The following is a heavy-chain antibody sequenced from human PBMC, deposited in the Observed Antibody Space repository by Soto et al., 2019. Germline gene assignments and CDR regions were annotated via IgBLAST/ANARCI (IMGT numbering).Heavy chain of an antibody. CDR1: GGSLSSGGYY. CDR2: IYYSGST. CDR3: ASGVAAAGIGWFDP. V-gene: IGHV4-31*03. D-gene: IGHD6-13*01. J-gene: IGHJ5*02. Sequence: QVQLQESGPGLVKPSETLSLTCTVSGGSLSSGGYYWSWIRQHPGKGLEWIGYIYYSGSTYYNPSLKSRVSMSVDTSKNQFSLKLSSVTAADTAIYYCASGVAAAGIGWFDPWGQGSVVTVSS.